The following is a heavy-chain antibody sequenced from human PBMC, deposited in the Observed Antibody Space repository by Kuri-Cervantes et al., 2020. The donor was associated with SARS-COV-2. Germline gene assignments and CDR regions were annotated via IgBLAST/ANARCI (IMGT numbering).Heavy chain of an antibody. V-gene: IGHV4-34*01. CDR1: GGSFSGYY. D-gene: IGHD2-2*01. CDR3: ARGHIVVVPAAQNWFDP. J-gene: IGHJ5*02. Sequence: SETLSLTCAVYGGSFSGYYWSWIRQPPGKGLEWIGEINHSGSTNYNPSLKSRVTISVDTSKNQFSLKLSSVTAADTAVYYCARGHIVVVPAAQNWFDPWGQGTLVTVSS. CDR2: INHSGST.